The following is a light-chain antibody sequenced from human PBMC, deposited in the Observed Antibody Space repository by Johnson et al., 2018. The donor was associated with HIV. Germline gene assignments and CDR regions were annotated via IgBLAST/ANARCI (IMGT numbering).Light chain of an antibody. CDR3: GTWDTSPGAHYV. CDR1: SSTIGTNY. CDR2: DKN. V-gene: IGLV1-51*01. J-gene: IGLJ1*01. Sequence: QPVLTQPPSVSAAPGQKVTISCSGSSSTIGTNYVSWYQQFPGTAPKLLIFDKNKRPSGIPDRFSASQSGTSATLDITGLQTGDEADYYCGTWDTSPGAHYVFGSGTNVTVL.